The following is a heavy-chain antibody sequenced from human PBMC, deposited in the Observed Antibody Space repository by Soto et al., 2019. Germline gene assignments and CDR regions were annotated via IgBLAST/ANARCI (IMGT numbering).Heavy chain of an antibody. CDR1: GGPFTSFD. CDR3: AVGLSGSYYQNGMDV. CDR2: IIPIFGTT. V-gene: IGHV1-69*06. Sequence: VELVQSGSEVKKPGSSVKVSCKTSGGPFTSFDVNWVRQAPGQGLEWMGGIIPIFGTTNYAQKFQGRVTMTADMPTTTAYMELGSLRSDDTAVYFCAVGLSGSYYQNGMDVWGLGTTVIVS. J-gene: IGHJ6*02. D-gene: IGHD1-26*01.